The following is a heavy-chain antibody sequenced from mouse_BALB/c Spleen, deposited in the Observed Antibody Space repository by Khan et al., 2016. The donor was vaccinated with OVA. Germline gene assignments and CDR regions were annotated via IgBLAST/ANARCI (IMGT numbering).Heavy chain of an antibody. V-gene: IGHV1-53*01. J-gene: IGHJ1*01. D-gene: IGHD1-1*01. Sequence: VQLKESGTELVKPGASVKLSCKTSGYTFTRYYMYWVKQRPGQGLEWIGEINPSNGGTNFNEKFKSKATLTVDKLSSTAYMQLSSLTSEDSAVYYCTRKDYYGSSHRYFDVWGGGTTVTVSS. CDR3: TRKDYYGSSHRYFDV. CDR1: GYTFTRYY. CDR2: INPSNGGT.